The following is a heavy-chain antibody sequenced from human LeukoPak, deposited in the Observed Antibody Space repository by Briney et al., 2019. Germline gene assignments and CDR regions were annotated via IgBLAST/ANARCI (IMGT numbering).Heavy chain of an antibody. V-gene: IGHV1-69*05. CDR1: DYTFVSFG. D-gene: IGHD6-13*01. CDR3: AARIAAAGTGAFDP. J-gene: IGHJ5*02. CDR2: IIPIFGTA. Sequence: SVKVSCKASDYTFVSFGITWVRQAPGQGLEWMGRIIPIFGTANYAQKFQGRVTITTDESTSTAYMELSSLRSEDTAVYYCAARIAAAGTGAFDPWGQGTLVTVSS.